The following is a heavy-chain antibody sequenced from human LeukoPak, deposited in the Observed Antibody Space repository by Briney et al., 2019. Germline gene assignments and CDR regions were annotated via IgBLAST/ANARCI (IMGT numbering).Heavy chain of an antibody. V-gene: IGHV4-34*01. D-gene: IGHD3-22*01. J-gene: IGHJ4*02. CDR2: INHSGST. CDR1: GGSFSGYY. CDR3: ARGPSDYYDSSGYHPFYY. Sequence: PSETLSLTCAVYGGSFSGYYWSWIRKPPGKGLEWIGEINHSGSTNYNPSHKSRVTISVDTSKNQFSLKLSSVTAADTAVYYCARGPSDYYDSSGYHPFYYCGQGNLVTVSS.